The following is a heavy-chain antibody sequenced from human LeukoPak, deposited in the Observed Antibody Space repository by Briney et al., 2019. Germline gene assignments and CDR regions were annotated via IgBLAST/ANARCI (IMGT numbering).Heavy chain of an antibody. V-gene: IGHV3-66*01. J-gene: IGHJ3*02. Sequence: GGSLRLSCAASGFTVSSNYMSWVRQAPGKGLEWVSVIYSGGSTYYADSVKSRFTISRDNSKNTLYLQMNSLRAEDTAVYYCARRGGIRGRAFDIWGQGTMVTVSS. D-gene: IGHD6-13*01. CDR1: GFTVSSNY. CDR2: IYSGGST. CDR3: ARRGGIRGRAFDI.